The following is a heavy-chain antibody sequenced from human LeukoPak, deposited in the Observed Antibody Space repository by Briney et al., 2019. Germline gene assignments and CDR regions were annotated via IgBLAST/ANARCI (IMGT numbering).Heavy chain of an antibody. Sequence: SETLSLTCTVSGGSISSYYWSWIRQPPGKGLEWIGYIYYSGSTNYNPSLKSRVTISVDTSKNQFSLKLSSVTAADTAVYYCARRDSSSWSSFDYWGQGTLVTVSS. D-gene: IGHD6-13*01. J-gene: IGHJ4*02. CDR3: ARRDSSSWSSFDY. CDR2: IYYSGST. CDR1: GGSISSYY. V-gene: IGHV4-59*08.